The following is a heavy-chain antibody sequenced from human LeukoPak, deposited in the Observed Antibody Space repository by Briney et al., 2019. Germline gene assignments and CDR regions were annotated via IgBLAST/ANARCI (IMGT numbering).Heavy chain of an antibody. CDR2: INPSGGTT. Sequence: ASVKVSCKASGYTFTSYYMHWVRQAPGQGLEWTGIINPSGGTTAYAQKFQGRVTMTRDASTSTVYMELSSLRSEDTAVYYCARWSVTYYGSDYWGQGTLVTVSS. CDR1: GYTFTSYY. D-gene: IGHD1-26*01. CDR3: ARWSVTYYGSDY. V-gene: IGHV1-46*01. J-gene: IGHJ4*02.